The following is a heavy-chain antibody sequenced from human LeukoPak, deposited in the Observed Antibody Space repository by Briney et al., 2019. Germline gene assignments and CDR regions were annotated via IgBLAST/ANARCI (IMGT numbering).Heavy chain of an antibody. CDR2: ISAYNDNT. Sequence: APVTVSCKASGYTFTSYGISWVRQAPGQGLEWMGWISAYNDNTKYAQQLQGRVTMTTDTSTSTAYMELRSLRSDDTAVYHCARSGGGRGPGYYYMDVWGKGTTVTVS. V-gene: IGHV1-18*01. D-gene: IGHD2-15*01. CDR1: GYTFTSYG. J-gene: IGHJ6*03. CDR3: ARSGGGRGPGYYYMDV.